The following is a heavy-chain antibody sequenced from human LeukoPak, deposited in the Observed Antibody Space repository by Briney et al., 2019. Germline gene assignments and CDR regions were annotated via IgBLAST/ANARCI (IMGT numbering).Heavy chain of an antibody. CDR3: ARGFYSSSWGSDY. Sequence: GASVKVSCKASGYTFTGYYMHWVRQAPGQGLEWMGWINPNSGGTNYAQKFQGRVTMARDTSISTAYMELSRLRAEDTAVYYCARGFYSSSWGSDYWGQGTLVTVSS. D-gene: IGHD6-13*01. V-gene: IGHV1-2*02. CDR2: INPNSGGT. J-gene: IGHJ4*02. CDR1: GYTFTGYY.